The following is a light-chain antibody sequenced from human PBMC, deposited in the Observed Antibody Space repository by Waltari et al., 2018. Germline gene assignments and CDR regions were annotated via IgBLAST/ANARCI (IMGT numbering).Light chain of an antibody. J-gene: IGKJ1*01. Sequence: DIVMTQSPDSLSVSLGDRATLTCKSSQSVLHSSNNKNYFAWYQQKPGQPPKLLIYWASTRKSGVPDRFSGSGSGTDFTLPISSLQAEDVAVYYCQQFQSHLRTFGQGTKVEIK. CDR3: QQFQSHLRT. CDR1: QSVLHSSNNKNY. CDR2: WAS. V-gene: IGKV4-1*01.